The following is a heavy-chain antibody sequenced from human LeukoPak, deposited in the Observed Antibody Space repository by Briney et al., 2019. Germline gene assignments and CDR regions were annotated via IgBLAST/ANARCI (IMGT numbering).Heavy chain of an antibody. CDR3: AKDLPPYIVVVVAATIDY. D-gene: IGHD2-15*01. J-gene: IGHJ4*02. CDR1: GFTFSVYA. CDR2: ISYDGSNK. Sequence: GGSLRLSCAASGFTFSVYAMSWVRQAPGKGLEWVAVISYDGSNKYYADSVKGRFTISRDNSKNTLYLQMNSLRAEDTAVYYCAKDLPPYIVVVVAATIDYWGQGTLVTVSS. V-gene: IGHV3-30*18.